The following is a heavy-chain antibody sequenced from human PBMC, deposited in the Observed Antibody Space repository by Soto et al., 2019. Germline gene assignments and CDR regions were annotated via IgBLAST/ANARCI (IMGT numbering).Heavy chain of an antibody. J-gene: IGHJ6*04. CDR3: AKGADMLDYYYFMDV. CDR1: XXIXXXXX. V-gene: IGHV3-9*01. D-gene: IGHD3-10*02. Sequence: EVQLVESGGDSVQPGRSLRXXCAXSXXIXXXXXMHWVRQVPGKGLEWVSGISWNGRSVAYADSVKGRFTISRDSAKRSLYLEMRSLTTEDTALYYCAKGADMLDYYYFMDVWGKGTTVTVSS. CDR2: ISWNGRSV.